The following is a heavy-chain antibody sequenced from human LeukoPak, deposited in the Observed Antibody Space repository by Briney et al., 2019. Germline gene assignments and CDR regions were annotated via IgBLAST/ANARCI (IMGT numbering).Heavy chain of an antibody. J-gene: IGHJ3*02. CDR2: IIPILGIA. CDR3: ARGDSSGWYIQAFDI. D-gene: IGHD6-19*01. V-gene: IGHV1-69*02. Sequence: SVKVSCKASGGTFSSYTISWVRQAPGQGLEWMGRIIPILGIANYAQKFQGGVTITADKSTSTAYMELSSLRSEDTAVYYCARGDSSGWYIQAFDIWGQGTMVTVSS. CDR1: GGTFSSYT.